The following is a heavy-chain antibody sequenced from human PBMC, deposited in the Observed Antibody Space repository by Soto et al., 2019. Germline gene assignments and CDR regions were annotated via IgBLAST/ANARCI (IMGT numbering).Heavy chain of an antibody. CDR1: GGSFSGYY. D-gene: IGHD6-6*01. J-gene: IGHJ4*02. CDR3: ARGTPSSIAARPDFDY. V-gene: IGHV4-34*01. CDR2: INHSGST. Sequence: PSETLSLTCAVYGGSFSGYYWSWIRQPPGKGLEWIGEINHSGSTNYNPSLKSRVTISVDTSKNQFSLKLSSVTAADTAVYYCARGTPSSIAARPDFDYWGQGTPVTVSS.